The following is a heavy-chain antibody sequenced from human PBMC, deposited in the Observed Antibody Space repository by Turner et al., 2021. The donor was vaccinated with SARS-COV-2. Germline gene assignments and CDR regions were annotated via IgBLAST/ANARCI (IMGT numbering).Heavy chain of an antibody. CDR1: GISFRTFE. D-gene: IGHD3-22*01. CDR3: SREYYGHLGGYYFDS. CDR2: IKSGDNTS. Sequence: EVQLVESGCVLVQSVGSLRLSCASSGISFRTFEMNWVRRGQGKGLKWLAYIKSGDNTSRNANTVNGQCTVSRDNATTSLYLQLNSLKADAAAIYFCSREYYGHLGGYYFDSWGQGTLVTVSS. V-gene: IGHV3-48*03. J-gene: IGHJ4*02.